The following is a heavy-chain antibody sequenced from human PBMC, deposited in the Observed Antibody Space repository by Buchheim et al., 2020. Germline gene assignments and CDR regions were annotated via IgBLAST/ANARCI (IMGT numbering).Heavy chain of an antibody. V-gene: IGHV3-66*02. Sequence: EVQLLESGGGLVQPGGSLRLSCAASGFTFSSYAMSWVRQAPGKGLEWVSVIYSGGSTYYADSVKGRFTISRDNSKNTLYLQMNSLRAEDTAVYYCARSPSSFMSFDYWGQGTL. CDR1: GFTFSSYA. D-gene: IGHD6-6*01. CDR3: ARSPSSFMSFDY. J-gene: IGHJ4*02. CDR2: IYSGGST.